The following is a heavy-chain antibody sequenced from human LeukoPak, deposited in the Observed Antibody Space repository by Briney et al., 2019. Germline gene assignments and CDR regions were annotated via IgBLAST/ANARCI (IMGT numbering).Heavy chain of an antibody. D-gene: IGHD5-24*01. CDR2: ISWDGGVT. CDR1: GFTFDDHT. CDR3: AKSDHRGDGFNYDY. J-gene: IGHJ4*02. V-gene: IGHV3-43*01. Sequence: GGSLRLSCAASGFTFDDHTMHWVRQAPGKGLEWVSLISWDGGVTRYAGSVKGRFTISRDDTKKSLYLQMNSLRTEDTALYYCAKSDHRGDGFNYDYWGQGTLVTVSS.